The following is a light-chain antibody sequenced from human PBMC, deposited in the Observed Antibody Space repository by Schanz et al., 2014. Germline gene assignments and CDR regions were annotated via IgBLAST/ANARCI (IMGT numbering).Light chain of an antibody. J-gene: IGKJ3*01. V-gene: IGKV3-15*01. Sequence: EIVLTQSPGTLSLSPGERATLSCRASQSITNSYLAWYQQKYGQAPRLLMYGASTRATGIPARFSGSGSGTEFTLTISSLQSEDFAVYYCQQYNNWPSAITFGPGTKVDIK. CDR3: QQYNNWPSAIT. CDR2: GAS. CDR1: QSITNSY.